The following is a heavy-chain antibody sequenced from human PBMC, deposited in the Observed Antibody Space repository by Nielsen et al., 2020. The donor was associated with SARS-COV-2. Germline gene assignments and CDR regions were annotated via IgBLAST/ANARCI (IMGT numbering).Heavy chain of an antibody. V-gene: IGHV4-30-2*01. CDR3: ARGYSYGYFDY. J-gene: IGHJ4*02. D-gene: IGHD5-18*01. CDR2: IYHSGST. Sequence: SETLSLTCAVSGGSISSGGYSWSWIRQPPGKGLEWIGYIYHSGSTYHNPSLKSRVTISVDRSKNQFSLKLSSVTAADTAVYYCARGYSYGYFDYWGQGTLVTVSS. CDR1: GGSISSGGYS.